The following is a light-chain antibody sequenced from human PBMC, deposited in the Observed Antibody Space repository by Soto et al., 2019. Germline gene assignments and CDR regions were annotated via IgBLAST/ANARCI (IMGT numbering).Light chain of an antibody. Sequence: DIQMTQSPSILSASVGDRVTITCLASQSISSWLAWYQQKPGKAPKLLIYDASSLESGVPSRFSGSGSGTEFTLTISSLQPDDFATYYCQQYNSYSRTFGPGTKVDIK. J-gene: IGKJ3*01. CDR3: QQYNSYSRT. CDR1: QSISSW. CDR2: DAS. V-gene: IGKV1-5*01.